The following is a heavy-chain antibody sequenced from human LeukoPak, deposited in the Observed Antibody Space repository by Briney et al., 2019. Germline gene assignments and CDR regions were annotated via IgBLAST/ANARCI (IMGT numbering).Heavy chain of an antibody. CDR1: GGSFSGYY. CDR3: ARGAIFGVAGDWFDP. CDR2: INHSGST. D-gene: IGHD3-3*01. J-gene: IGHJ5*02. Sequence: SETLSLTCAVYGGSFSGYYWSWIRQPPGKGLKWIGEINHSGSTNYNPSLKSRVTISVDTSKNQFSLKLSSVTAADTAVYYCARGAIFGVAGDWFDPWGQGTLVTVSS. V-gene: IGHV4-34*01.